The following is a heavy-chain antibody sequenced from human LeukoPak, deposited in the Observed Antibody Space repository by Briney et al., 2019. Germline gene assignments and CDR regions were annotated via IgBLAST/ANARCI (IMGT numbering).Heavy chain of an antibody. V-gene: IGHV3-30*18. J-gene: IGHJ4*02. D-gene: IGHD6-6*01. CDR1: GFTFSSYG. Sequence: GGSLRLSCAASGFTFSSYGMHWVRQAPGKGLEWVAVISYDGSNKYYADSVKGRFTNSRDNSKNTLYLQMNSLRAEDTAVYYCAKDKDSSLDFDYWGQGTLVTVSS. CDR3: AKDKDSSLDFDY. CDR2: ISYDGSNK.